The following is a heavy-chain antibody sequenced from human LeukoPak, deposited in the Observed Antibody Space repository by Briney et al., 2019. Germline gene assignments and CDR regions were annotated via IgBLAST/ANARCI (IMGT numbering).Heavy chain of an antibody. V-gene: IGHV4-59*01. D-gene: IGHD2-21*01. Sequence: SETLSLTCTVSAGSISSSYWSWIRQPPGKGLESIGHIYYNGHTNYNPSLKSRVTISVDTSKNQFSLKLSSVTAADTAVYYCATILPVNYYMDVWGRGTTVTVSS. CDR2: IYYNGHT. CDR1: AGSISSSY. CDR3: ATILPVNYYMDV. J-gene: IGHJ6*03.